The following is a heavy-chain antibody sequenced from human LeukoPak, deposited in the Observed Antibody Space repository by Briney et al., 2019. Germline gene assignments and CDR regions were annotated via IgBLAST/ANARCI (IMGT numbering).Heavy chain of an antibody. CDR2: IDPNSGDT. CDR1: GYTFTGHY. CDR3: ARDMWELPSDYYYDY. J-gene: IGHJ4*02. V-gene: IGHV1-2*06. D-gene: IGHD1-26*01. Sequence: ASVKVSCKASGYTFTGHYMNWLRQAPGQGLEWMGRIDPNSGDTKYAQKFQGRLIMTRDTSTSTAYMELSRLMSDDTAVYYCARDMWELPSDYYYDYWGQGTLVIVSS.